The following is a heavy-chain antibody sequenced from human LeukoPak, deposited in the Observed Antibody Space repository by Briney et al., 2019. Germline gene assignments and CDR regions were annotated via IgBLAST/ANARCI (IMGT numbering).Heavy chain of an antibody. CDR3: AKDIASGGSYYSTVFDY. V-gene: IGHV3-9*01. CDR1: GFTFDDYA. D-gene: IGHD1-26*01. CDR2: ISWNSGSI. J-gene: IGHJ4*02. Sequence: GGSLRLSCAASGFTFDDYAMHWVWQAPGKGLEWVSGISWNSGSIGYADSVKGRFTISRDNAKNPLYLQMNSLRAEDTALYYCAKDIASGGSYYSTVFDYWGQGTLVTVSS.